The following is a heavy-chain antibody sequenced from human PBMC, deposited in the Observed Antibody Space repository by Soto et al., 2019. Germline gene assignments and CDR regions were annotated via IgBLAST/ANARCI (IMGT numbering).Heavy chain of an antibody. Sequence: SVKVSCKASGGTFSSYGVSWVRQAPGQGLEWMGRIIPVFGIEHYAQKSQGRVTVTADESTSTAYMELSGLTSEDTAVYYCARGLSYYDSSGYSDAFDVWGQGTLVTVSS. V-gene: IGHV1-69*13. CDR1: GGTFSSYG. CDR3: ARGLSYYDSSGYSDAFDV. J-gene: IGHJ3*01. CDR2: IIPVFGIE. D-gene: IGHD3-22*01.